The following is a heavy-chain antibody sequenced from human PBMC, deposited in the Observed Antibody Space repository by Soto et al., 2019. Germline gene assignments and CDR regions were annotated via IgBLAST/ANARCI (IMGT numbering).Heavy chain of an antibody. V-gene: IGHV3-30-3*01. CDR2: ISHDGSNE. D-gene: IGHD2-15*01. J-gene: IGHJ4*02. CDR3: ARGRAVVAATALDY. CDR1: GFTFSSYA. Sequence: QVQLVESGGGVVQPGRSLRLSCAASGFTFSSYAMHWVRQAPGKGLVWVAVISHDGSNEYYADSVKGRFTISRDNSKNTLYLQMNSLRAEDTAVYYCARGRAVVAATALDYWGQGTLVTVSS.